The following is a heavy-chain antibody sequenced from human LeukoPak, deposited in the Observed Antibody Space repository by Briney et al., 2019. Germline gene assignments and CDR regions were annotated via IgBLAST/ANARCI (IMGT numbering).Heavy chain of an antibody. D-gene: IGHD2-2*01. Sequence: GGSLRLSCAASGFTFSSYAMSWVRQAPGKGLEWVSAISGSGGSTYYADSVKGRFTISRDNSKNTLYLQMNSLRGEDTAVYFCAKDNPYCSSANCYFDYWGQGTLVTVSS. CDR1: GFTFSSYA. CDR2: ISGSGGST. J-gene: IGHJ4*02. CDR3: AKDNPYCSSANCYFDY. V-gene: IGHV3-23*01.